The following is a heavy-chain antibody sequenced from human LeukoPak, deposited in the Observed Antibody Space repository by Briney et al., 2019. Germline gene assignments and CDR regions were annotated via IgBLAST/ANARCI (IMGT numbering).Heavy chain of an antibody. J-gene: IGHJ3*02. CDR3: ARELIDPRAFDI. CDR2: IYSGGST. V-gene: IGHV3-66*02. CDR1: GFTVSSNY. Sequence: PGGSLRLSCAASGFTVSSNYMSWVRQAPGKGLEWVSVIYSGGSTYYADSVKGRFTISRDNSKNTPYLQMNSLRAEDTAVYYCARELIDPRAFDIWGQGTMVTVSS. D-gene: IGHD3-16*02.